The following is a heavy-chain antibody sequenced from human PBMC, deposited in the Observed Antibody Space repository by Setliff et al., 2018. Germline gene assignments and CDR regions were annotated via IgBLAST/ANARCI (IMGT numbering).Heavy chain of an antibody. Sequence: SETLCLTCTVSGDSISNYYWNWIRQPAGKGLEWIGRIYVTESTKYNPSLKSRVTLSIDTSKNQFSLKLSSVTAADAALYYCAASRAYTGAVEEWFLPKTFDFWGQGSPVTVSS. V-gene: IGHV4-4*07. J-gene: IGHJ4*02. CDR1: GDSISNYY. CDR2: IYVTEST. CDR3: AASRAYTGAVEEWFLPKTFDF. D-gene: IGHD3-10*01.